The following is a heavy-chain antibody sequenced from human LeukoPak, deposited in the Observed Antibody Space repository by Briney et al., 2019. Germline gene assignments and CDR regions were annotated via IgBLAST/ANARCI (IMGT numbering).Heavy chain of an antibody. Sequence: GGSLRLSCAGSGFSFSSNSMNWVRQAPGKGLEWVANLKEDGTTSYYVDSVKGRFTISRDNARSSVYLQVDSLRAEDTAVYYCARIGYRSSSFDYWGQGTLVTVSS. J-gene: IGHJ4*02. CDR3: ARIGYRSSSFDY. CDR2: LKEDGTTS. V-gene: IGHV3-7*01. CDR1: GFSFSSNS. D-gene: IGHD6-6*01.